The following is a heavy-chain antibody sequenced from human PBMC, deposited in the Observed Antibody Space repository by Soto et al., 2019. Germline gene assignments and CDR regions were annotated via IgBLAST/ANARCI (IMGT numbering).Heavy chain of an antibody. J-gene: IGHJ6*02. CDR3: ASDTGMDV. Sequence: TAGGSLRLSCAASKFTFSDYYMSWIRQAPGKGLEWGSYISSSGSTIYYAGSVKGRFTISRDNAMNSLYLQMNSLRTEDTAVYYCASDTGMDVWGQGTTVTVSS. CDR1: KFTFSDYY. V-gene: IGHV3-11*01. CDR2: ISSSGSTI.